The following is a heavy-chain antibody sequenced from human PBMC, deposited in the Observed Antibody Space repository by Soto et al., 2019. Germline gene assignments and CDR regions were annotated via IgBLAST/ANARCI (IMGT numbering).Heavy chain of an antibody. V-gene: IGHV3-23*01. CDR2: ISGSGGST. Sequence: EVQLLESGGGLVQPGGSLRLSCAASGFTFSSYAMSWVRQAPGKGLEWVSAISGSGGSTYYADSVKGRFTISRDNSTNTLYLQMTSLRAEDTAVYYCAKPVEEQQLNSWFDPWGHGTLVTGSA. CDR3: AKPVEEQQLNSWFDP. D-gene: IGHD6-13*01. CDR1: GFTFSSYA. J-gene: IGHJ5*02.